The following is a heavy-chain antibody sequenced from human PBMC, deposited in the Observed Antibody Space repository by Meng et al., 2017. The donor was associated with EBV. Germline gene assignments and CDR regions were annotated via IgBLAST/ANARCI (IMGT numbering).Heavy chain of an antibody. J-gene: IGHJ4*02. D-gene: IGHD6-19*01. CDR1: GYTFTGYY. Sequence: QVQLLQSGARVKRPGASVKVSCKASGYTFTGYYMHWLRQAPGQGLEWMGRINPNSGGTNYAQKFQGRVTMTRDTSISTAYMELSRLRSDDTAVYYCARVGIAVAGTGDYWGQGTLVTVSS. CDR2: INPNSGGT. CDR3: ARVGIAVAGTGDY. V-gene: IGHV1-2*06.